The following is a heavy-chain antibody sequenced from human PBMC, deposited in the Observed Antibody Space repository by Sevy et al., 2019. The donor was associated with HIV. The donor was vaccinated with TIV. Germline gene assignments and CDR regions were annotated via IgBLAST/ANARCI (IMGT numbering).Heavy chain of an antibody. V-gene: IGHV1-69*13. CDR2: IIPIFGTA. CDR3: ARDYYDILTGYYKLFDY. J-gene: IGHJ4*02. D-gene: IGHD3-9*01. Sequence: ASVKVSCKASGGTFSSYAISWVRQAPGQGLEWMGGIIPIFGTANYGQKFQGRVTITADESTSTAYMELSSLRSEDTAVYYCARDYYDILTGYYKLFDYWGQGTLVTVSS. CDR1: GGTFSSYA.